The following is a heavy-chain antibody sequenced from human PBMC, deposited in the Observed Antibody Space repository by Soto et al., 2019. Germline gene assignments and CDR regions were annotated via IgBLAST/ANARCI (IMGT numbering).Heavy chain of an antibody. CDR2: IDWEDDK. J-gene: IGHJ5*02. D-gene: IGHD6-6*01. CDR3: VQMQGGIAARRGFDP. CDR1: GFSLNSSEMC. Sequence: GSGPTLVNPTQTLTLTCTFSGFSLNSSEMCVSWIRQSPGKALEWLALIDWEDDKYYTPSLQTRLTVSKDASGNQVVLRMTNMDPMDTATYYCVQMQGGIAARRGFDPWGQGILVTVSS. V-gene: IGHV2-70*13.